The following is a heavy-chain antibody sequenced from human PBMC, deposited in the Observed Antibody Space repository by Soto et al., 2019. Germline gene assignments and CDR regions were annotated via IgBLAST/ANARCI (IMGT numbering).Heavy chain of an antibody. V-gene: IGHV4-39*07. Sequence: SETLSLTFTVSGGSISSSSYYWGWIRQPPGKGLEWIGSIYYSGSTYYNPSLKSRVTISVYTSKNQFSLKLGSVTAADTAVYYCARESHQLVNWFDPGGQGTLVTVSS. J-gene: IGHJ5*02. D-gene: IGHD6-13*01. CDR1: GGSISSSSYY. CDR2: IYYSGST. CDR3: ARESHQLVNWFDP.